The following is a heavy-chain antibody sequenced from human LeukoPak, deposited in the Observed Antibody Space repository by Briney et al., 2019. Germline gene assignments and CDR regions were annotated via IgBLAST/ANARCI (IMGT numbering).Heavy chain of an antibody. V-gene: IGHV3-23*01. CDR1: GFTFSNYG. Sequence: GGSLRLSCAASGFTFSNYGMTWVRQAPGKGLEWVSLISGSGGTTYYADSVKGRFTISRDNSKNTLSLQMNSLRADDTDVYYCAKAQSSGWYPSFDYWGQGTLVTVSS. CDR3: AKAQSSGWYPSFDY. CDR2: ISGSGGTT. D-gene: IGHD6-19*01. J-gene: IGHJ4*02.